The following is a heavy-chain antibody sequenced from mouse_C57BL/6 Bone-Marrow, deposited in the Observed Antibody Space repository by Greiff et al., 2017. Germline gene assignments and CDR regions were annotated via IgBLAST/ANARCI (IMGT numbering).Heavy chain of an antibody. V-gene: IGHV1-81*01. CDR2: IYPRSGNT. CDR3: AREGVWLGWYFDV. D-gene: IGHD2-2*01. CDR1: GYTFTSYG. J-gene: IGHJ1*03. Sequence: VQLQQSGAELVRPGTSVKMSCKASGYTFTSYGISWVKQRTGQGLEWIGEIYPRSGNTYYNEKFKGKATLTADKSSSTAYMELRSLTSEDSAVYFCAREGVWLGWYFDVWGTGTTVTVSS.